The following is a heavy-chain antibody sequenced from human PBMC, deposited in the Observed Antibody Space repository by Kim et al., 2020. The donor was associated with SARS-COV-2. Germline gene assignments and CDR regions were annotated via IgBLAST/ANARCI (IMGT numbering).Heavy chain of an antibody. CDR1: GGSISSSSYY. D-gene: IGHD6-19*01. Sequence: SETLSLTCTVSGGSISSSSYYWGWIRQPPGKELEWIGNIYNSGSTNSNPSLKSRVTISVDTSKNQFSLKLSSVTAADTAVYYCARQYSSLGKWFDPWGQGTLVTVSS. V-gene: IGHV4-39*01. CDR2: IYNSGST. CDR3: ARQYSSLGKWFDP. J-gene: IGHJ5*02.